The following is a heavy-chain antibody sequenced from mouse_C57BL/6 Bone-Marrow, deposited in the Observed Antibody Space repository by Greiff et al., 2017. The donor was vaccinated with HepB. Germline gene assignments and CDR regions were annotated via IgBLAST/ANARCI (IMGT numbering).Heavy chain of an antibody. J-gene: IGHJ1*03. D-gene: IGHD1-1*01. V-gene: IGHV1-53*01. Sequence: QVQLQQPGTELVKPGASVKLSCKASGYTFTSYSMHWVKQRPGQGLEWIGNINPSNGGTNYNEKFKSKATLTVDKSSSTACMQLSSLTSEDSAVYYCARLLRYWYFDVWGTGTTVTVSS. CDR3: ARLLRYWYFDV. CDR1: GYTFTSYS. CDR2: INPSNGGT.